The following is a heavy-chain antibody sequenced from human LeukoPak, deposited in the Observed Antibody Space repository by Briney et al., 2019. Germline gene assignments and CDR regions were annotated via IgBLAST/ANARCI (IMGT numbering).Heavy chain of an antibody. CDR2: IIPIFGTA. CDR1: GYTLTELS. CDR3: ARGWEGWFDP. J-gene: IGHJ5*02. D-gene: IGHD1-26*01. Sequence: ASVKVSCKVSGYTLTELSMHWVRQAPGQGLEWMGGIIPIFGTANYAQKFQGRVTITADESTSTAYMELSSLRSEDTAVYYCARGWEGWFDPWGQGTLVTVSS. V-gene: IGHV1-69*13.